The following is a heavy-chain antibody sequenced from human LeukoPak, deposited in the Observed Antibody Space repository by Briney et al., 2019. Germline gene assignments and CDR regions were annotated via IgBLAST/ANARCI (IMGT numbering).Heavy chain of an antibody. CDR3: AFPQWLSGDYYYGMDV. J-gene: IGHJ6*04. CDR2: IKKDGSEK. V-gene: IGHV3-7*01. D-gene: IGHD6-19*01. CDR1: GFDFSSYW. Sequence: PGGSLRLSCTASGFDFSSYWMRWVRQAPGKGREWGGNIKKDGSEKDYVASVRGRLTISRDNAKNSLYLQMNSLRAEDTAVYYCAFPQWLSGDYYYGMDVWGKGTPVTVSS.